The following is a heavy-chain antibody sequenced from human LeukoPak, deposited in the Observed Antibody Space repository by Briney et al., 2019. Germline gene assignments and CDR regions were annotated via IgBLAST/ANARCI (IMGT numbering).Heavy chain of an antibody. CDR3: AKSRTTLTSPLH. CDR2: ISSSGDGT. Sequence: PGGSLTLSCAASGFTFSSYAMSWVRQAPGKGLEWVSPISSSGDGTYYADSVKGRFTISRDNSKNTLYLEMNSLRAEDTAVYYCAKSRTTLTSPLHWGQGTLVTVSS. CDR1: GFTFSSYA. V-gene: IGHV3-23*01. D-gene: IGHD4-17*01. J-gene: IGHJ4*02.